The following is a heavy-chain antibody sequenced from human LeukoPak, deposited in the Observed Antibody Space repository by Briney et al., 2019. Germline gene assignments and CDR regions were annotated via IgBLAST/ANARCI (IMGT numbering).Heavy chain of an antibody. D-gene: IGHD6-13*01. CDR2: IRSKAYGGTT. CDR3: TRDSAADEGGRLDAFDI. V-gene: IGHV3-49*04. CDR1: GFTFGDYA. J-gene: IGHJ3*02. Sequence: GGSLRLSCTASGFTFGDYAMSWVRQAPGKGLEWVGFIRSKAYGGTTEYAASVKGRFTISRDDSKSIAYLQMNSLKTEDTAVYYCTRDSAADEGGRLDAFDIWGQGTMVTVSS.